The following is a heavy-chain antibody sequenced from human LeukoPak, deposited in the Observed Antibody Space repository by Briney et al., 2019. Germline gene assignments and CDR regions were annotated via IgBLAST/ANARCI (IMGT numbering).Heavy chain of an antibody. J-gene: IGHJ4*02. D-gene: IGHD3-3*01. V-gene: IGHV1-18*01. Sequence: ASVKVSCKASGYSFTSYGITWVRQAPGQGLEWMGWISTNDGHANYAQKLQGRVTLTTDTSTVTAYMELSSLRSEDTAVYYCARNVGDSYYDFWSGYPLDYWGQGTLVTVSS. CDR1: GYSFTSYG. CDR2: ISTNDGHA. CDR3: ARNVGDSYYDFWSGYPLDY.